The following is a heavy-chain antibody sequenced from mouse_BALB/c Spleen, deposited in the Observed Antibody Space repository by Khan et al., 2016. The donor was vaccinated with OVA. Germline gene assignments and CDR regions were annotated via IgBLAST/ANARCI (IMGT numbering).Heavy chain of an antibody. CDR1: GYSFTGYF. Sequence: VQLQQSGPELVKPGASVKISCKASGYSFTGYFMNWVMQSHGKSLEWIGRINPHIGETFYNQKFTGTATLTVAESSSTAHMELRSLASEDSAVYYCARIYRSDFDYWGQGTTLTVSS. CDR3: ARIYRSDFDY. CDR2: INPHIGET. V-gene: IGHV1-20*02. D-gene: IGHD1-1*01. J-gene: IGHJ2*01.